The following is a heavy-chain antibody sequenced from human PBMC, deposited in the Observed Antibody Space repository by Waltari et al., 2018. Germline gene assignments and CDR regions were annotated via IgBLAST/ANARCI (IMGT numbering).Heavy chain of an antibody. V-gene: IGHV4-4*07. CDR3: ARTGRRAAIPEGYYYYMDV. CDR2: IYTSGST. Sequence: QVQLQESGPVLAKPSVTLSFTCTVSGGSISSYYWIWIRPPAGQGLEWTGRIYTSGSTNYNPSLKSRVTMSVNTSKNQFSLKLSSVTTADTAVDYCARTGRRAAIPEGYYYYMDVWGKGTTVTISS. J-gene: IGHJ6*03. CDR1: GGSISSYY. D-gene: IGHD2-15*01.